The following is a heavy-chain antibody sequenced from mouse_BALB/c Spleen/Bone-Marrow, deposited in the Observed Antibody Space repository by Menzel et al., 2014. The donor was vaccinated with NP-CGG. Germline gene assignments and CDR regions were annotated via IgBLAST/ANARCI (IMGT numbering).Heavy chain of an antibody. Sequence: QVQLKQSGAELARPGASVKMSCKASGYTFTSYTMHWIRQRPGQGLEWIGYIVPSSDYTNYNQNFKDKATLTADKSSSTAYMQLNSLTSEDFAVYYCAREARTGAWFAYWGQGTLVTVSA. D-gene: IGHD4-1*01. CDR1: GYTFTSYT. J-gene: IGHJ3*01. CDR3: AREARTGAWFAY. V-gene: IGHV1-4*01. CDR2: IVPSSDYT.